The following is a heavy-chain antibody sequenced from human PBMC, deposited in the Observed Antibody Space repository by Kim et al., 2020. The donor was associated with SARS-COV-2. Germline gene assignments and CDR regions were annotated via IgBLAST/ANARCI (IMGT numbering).Heavy chain of an antibody. CDR3: VREGGDNNAWYFNV. CDR1: GFTFSTYA. D-gene: IGHD2-21*02. V-gene: IGHV3-64D*09. CDR2: IPSNGGST. J-gene: IGHJ2*01. Sequence: GGSLRLSCSASGFTFSTYAMHWVRQAPGKALEYVSSIPSNGGSTYYADSVKGRFIISRDNSENTLFLQMSSLRVEDTAVYYCVREGGDNNAWYFNVWCRG.